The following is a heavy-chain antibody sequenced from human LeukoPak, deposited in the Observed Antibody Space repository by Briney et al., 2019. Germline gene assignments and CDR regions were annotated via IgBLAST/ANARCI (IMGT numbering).Heavy chain of an antibody. J-gene: IGHJ4*02. V-gene: IGHV3-33*01. D-gene: IGHD2-15*01. Sequence: GGSLRLSCAGSGFTFRNFGMHWVRQAPGKGLEWVAAIFHDGNYEYYRDSVKGRFTVSRDNSNNTLYLQMNSLRAEDTAVYYCARGSVAATWVYWGQGTLVTVSS. CDR3: ARGSVAATWVY. CDR2: IFHDGNYE. CDR1: GFTFRNFG.